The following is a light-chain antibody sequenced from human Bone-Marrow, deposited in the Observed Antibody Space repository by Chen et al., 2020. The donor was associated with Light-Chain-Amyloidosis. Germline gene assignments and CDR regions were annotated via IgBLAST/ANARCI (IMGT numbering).Light chain of an antibody. CDR3: CSYATGGTFV. J-gene: IGLJ2*01. Sequence: QSALTQPASVSGSPGQSISISCTGTSSDVGNYKFVSWYQQYSGKAPKLIIYEVSKRPSGISDRFSGSESGNTASLTISGLQTEDEADYYCCSYATGGTFVFGGGTKLTVL. CDR1: SSDVGNYKF. V-gene: IGLV2-23*02. CDR2: EVS.